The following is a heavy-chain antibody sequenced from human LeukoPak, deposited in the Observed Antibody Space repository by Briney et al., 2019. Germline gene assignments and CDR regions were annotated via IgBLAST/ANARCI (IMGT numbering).Heavy chain of an antibody. CDR3: ARPSPPDYGDYIRSGYGMDV. V-gene: IGHV1-2*02. D-gene: IGHD4-17*01. CDR1: GYTFTGYY. Sequence: GASVKVSCKASGYTFTGYYMYWVRQAPGQGLEWMGWINPNSGGTNYAQKFQGRVTMTRDTSISTAYMELSRLRSDDTAVYYCARPSPPDYGDYIRSGYGMDVWGQGTTVTVSS. CDR2: INPNSGGT. J-gene: IGHJ6*02.